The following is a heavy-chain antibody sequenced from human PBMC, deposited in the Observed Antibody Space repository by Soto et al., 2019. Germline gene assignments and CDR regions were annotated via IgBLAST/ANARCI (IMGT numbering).Heavy chain of an antibody. D-gene: IGHD2-15*01. CDR3: ARDPGYCSGGSCYSGFDY. CDR1: GYTFTSYA. J-gene: IGHJ4*02. CDR2: INAGNGNT. V-gene: IGHV1-3*01. Sequence: ASVKVSCKASGYTFTSYALHWVRQAPGQRLEWMGWINAGNGNTKYSQKFQGRVTITRDTSASTAYMALSSLRSEDTAVYYCARDPGYCSGGSCYSGFDYWGQGTLVTVSS.